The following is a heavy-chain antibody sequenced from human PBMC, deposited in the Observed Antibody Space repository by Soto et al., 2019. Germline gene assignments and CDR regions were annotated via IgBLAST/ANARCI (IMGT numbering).Heavy chain of an antibody. V-gene: IGHV3-33*01. J-gene: IGHJ4*02. CDR2: IWYDGSNK. D-gene: IGHD5-12*01. CDR3: AVSGFEQYYFDY. CDR1: GFTFSSYG. Sequence: PGGSLRLSCAASGFTFSSYGMHWVRQAPGKGLEWVAVIWYDGSNKYYADSVKGRFTISRDNSKNTLYLQMNSLRAEDTAVYYCAVSGFEQYYFDYWGQGTLVTVSS.